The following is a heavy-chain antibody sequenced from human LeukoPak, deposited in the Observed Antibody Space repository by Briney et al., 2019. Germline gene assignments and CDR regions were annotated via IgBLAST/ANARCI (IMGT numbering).Heavy chain of an antibody. V-gene: IGHV4-4*07. CDR1: GDSISNYY. J-gene: IGHJ5*02. CDR2: THTSGST. D-gene: IGHD3-22*01. CDR3: ARVIYYDSSGYYWFDP. Sequence: SETLSLTCTVSGDSISNYYWSWIRQSAGKGLEWIGRTHTSGSTMCNPSLKSRVTLSADTSKSQLSLKLSSVTAADTAVYYCARVIYYDSSGYYWFDPWGQGALVTVSS.